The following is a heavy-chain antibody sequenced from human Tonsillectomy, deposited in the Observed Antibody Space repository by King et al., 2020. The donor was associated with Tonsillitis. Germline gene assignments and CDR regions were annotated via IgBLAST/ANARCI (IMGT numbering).Heavy chain of an antibody. CDR1: GYTFTDYY. J-gene: IGHJ4*02. CDR3: AREEVTYLDY. D-gene: IGHD2-21*02. Sequence: QLVQSGAEVKKPGASVKVSCKASGYTFTDYYINWVRQAPGRGLEWMGWINPNNGGTNYAQKFQDRVTMTRDTSISAAYMELSRLRSDDTAVYYCAREEVTYLDYWGQGTLVTVSS. CDR2: INPNNGGT. V-gene: IGHV1-2*02.